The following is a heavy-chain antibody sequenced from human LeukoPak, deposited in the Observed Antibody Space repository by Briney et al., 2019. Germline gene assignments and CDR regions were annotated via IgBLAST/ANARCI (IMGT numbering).Heavy chain of an antibody. J-gene: IGHJ3*02. D-gene: IGHD4/OR15-4a*01. V-gene: IGHV3-48*03. CDR3: ARDRDVDYGNDGFDI. CDR1: GFSFSTYE. Sequence: GGSLRLSCAASGFSFSTYEFHWVRHAPGKGLEWVSYISTSGQTIYYADSVRGRFTISRDNAKNSLYLQMNSLGAEDTAVYHCARDRDVDYGNDGFDIWGQGTTVTVSS. CDR2: ISTSGQTI.